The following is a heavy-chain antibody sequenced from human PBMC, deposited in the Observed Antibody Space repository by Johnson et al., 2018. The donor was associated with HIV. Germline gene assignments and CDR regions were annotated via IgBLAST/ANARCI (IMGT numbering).Heavy chain of an antibody. D-gene: IGHD6-13*01. V-gene: IGHV3-NL1*01. CDR1: VFTFNSYA. CDR2: IYSGGST. Sequence: QVQLVESGGGVDQPGRSLRLSCAASVFTFNSYAMHWVCQAPGKGLEWVAVIYSGGSTYYADSVKGRFTISRDNSKNTLYLQMNSLRAEDTAVYYCARPRAYRRSWFAFDIWGQGTMVTVPS. J-gene: IGHJ3*02. CDR3: ARPRAYRRSWFAFDI.